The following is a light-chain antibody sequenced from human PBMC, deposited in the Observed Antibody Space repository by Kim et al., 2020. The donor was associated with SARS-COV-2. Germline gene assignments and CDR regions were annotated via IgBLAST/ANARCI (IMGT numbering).Light chain of an antibody. J-gene: IGLJ3*02. CDR2: LNSDGSH. V-gene: IGLV4-69*01. Sequence: QLVLTQSPSASASLGASVKLTCTLSSGHSSYAIAWHQQQPEEGPRYLMKLNSDGSHSKGDGITDRFSGSSSGAERYLTISSLQSEDEADYYCQTWGTGIPGVFGGGTQLTVL. CDR1: SGHSSYA. CDR3: QTWGTGIPGV.